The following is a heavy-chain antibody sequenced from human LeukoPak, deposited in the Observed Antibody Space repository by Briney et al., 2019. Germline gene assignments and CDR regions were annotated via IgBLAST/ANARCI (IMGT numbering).Heavy chain of an antibody. D-gene: IGHD6-19*01. J-gene: IGHJ4*02. V-gene: IGHV3-23*01. CDR2: ITDGTIST. CDR3: ARVISSGWDFDY. Sequence: GGSLRLSCAASGFTFSSYAMSWVRQAPGKGLEWASTITDGTISTYYADSVKGRFSISRDNSKNTLYLQMNSLRAEDTAVYYCARVISSGWDFDYWGQGTLVTVSS. CDR1: GFTFSSYA.